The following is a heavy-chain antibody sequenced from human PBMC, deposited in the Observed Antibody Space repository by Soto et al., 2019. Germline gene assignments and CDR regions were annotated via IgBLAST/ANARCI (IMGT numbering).Heavy chain of an antibody. D-gene: IGHD2-2*01. V-gene: IGHV4-39*01. CDR3: ASLYCSSTSCYFSPYYYYMDV. CDR1: GGSISSSSYY. J-gene: IGHJ6*03. CDR2: IYYSGST. Sequence: QLQLQESGPGLVKPSETLSLTCTVSGGSISSSSYYWGWIRQPPGKGLEWIGGIYYSGSTYYNPSLKSRVTISVDTSKNQSSLKLSSVTAADTAVYYCASLYCSSTSCYFSPYYYYMDVWGKGTTVTVSS.